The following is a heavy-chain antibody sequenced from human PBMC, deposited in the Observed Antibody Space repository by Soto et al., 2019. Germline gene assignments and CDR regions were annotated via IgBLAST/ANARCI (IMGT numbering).Heavy chain of an antibody. J-gene: IGHJ5*02. D-gene: IGHD2-8*01. CDR3: VRGSYNSYGVRNNLEFFGP. CDR2: IWSDGNDK. CDR1: GFTFSTFA. V-gene: IGHV3-33*01. Sequence: GGSLRLSCTASGFTFSTFALHWVRQAPGKGLEWVSIIWSDGNDKDYADSVKGRFTISRDNSKNTLSLQMNSLRAEDTAVYYCVRGSYNSYGVRNNLEFFGPWGQGTLFTVPS.